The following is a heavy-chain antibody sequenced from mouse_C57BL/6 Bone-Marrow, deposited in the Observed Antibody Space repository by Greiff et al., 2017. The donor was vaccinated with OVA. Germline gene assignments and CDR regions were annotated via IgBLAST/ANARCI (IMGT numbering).Heavy chain of an antibody. V-gene: IGHV2-2*02. J-gene: IGHJ4*01. CDR2: IWSGGRT. CDR3: ARKLRYEAMDY. CDR1: GFSLTSYG. Sequence: VQLVESGPGLVRPSQSLSITCTVSGFSLTSYGVHWVRQSPGKGLEWLGVIWSGGRTDYNAAFISRLSISKDNSKSQVFFKMNSLQANDTAIYYCARKLRYEAMDYWGQGTSVTVSS. D-gene: IGHD1-1*01.